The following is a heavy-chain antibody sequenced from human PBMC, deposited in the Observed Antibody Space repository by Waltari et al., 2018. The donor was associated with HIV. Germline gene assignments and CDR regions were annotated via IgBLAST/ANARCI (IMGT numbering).Heavy chain of an antibody. J-gene: IGHJ4*02. CDR3: ARVVGVAGPYYFDY. Sequence: QVQLQESGPGLVTPSETLSLTCVVSGHSICSVYNWCWFRHHPGQGPEWIGLIHSSRSTYYNPSLKSRVTISVDTSKTQFSLKLNSVTAADTAVYYCARVVGVAGPYYFDYWGQGTLVTVSS. V-gene: IGHV4-38-2*01. CDR1: GHSICSVYN. CDR2: IHSSRST. D-gene: IGHD6-19*01.